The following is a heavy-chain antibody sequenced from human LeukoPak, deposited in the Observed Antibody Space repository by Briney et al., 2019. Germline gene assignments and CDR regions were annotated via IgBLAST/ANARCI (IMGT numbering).Heavy chain of an antibody. CDR1: GFTFSDYS. CDR3: ARDRAQCSGGSCGFDY. D-gene: IGHD2-15*01. CDR2: ISTSGSSI. Sequence: GGSLRLSCAASGFTFSDYSMNWIRQAPGKGLEWVSYISTSGSSIYYADSVKGRFTISRDNSKNTLYLQMNSLRAEDTAVYYCARDRAQCSGGSCGFDYWGQGTLVTVSS. V-gene: IGHV3-11*01. J-gene: IGHJ4*02.